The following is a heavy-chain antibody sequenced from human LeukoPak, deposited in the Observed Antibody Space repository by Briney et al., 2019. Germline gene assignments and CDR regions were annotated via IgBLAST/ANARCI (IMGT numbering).Heavy chain of an antibody. CDR1: SYSISMSSGYY. J-gene: IGHJ4*02. Sequence: SETLSITCAVSSYSISMSSGYYWDCTRQPPGKGLEWIGTISHIGTTSYNPYLKSRVTVSVDTSKNQFSLRLTSVTAADTAIYYCARRKGGSDSIDYWGKGTLVTMSS. CDR2: ISHIGTT. D-gene: IGHD2-21*02. V-gene: IGHV4-38-2*01. CDR3: ARRKGGSDSIDY.